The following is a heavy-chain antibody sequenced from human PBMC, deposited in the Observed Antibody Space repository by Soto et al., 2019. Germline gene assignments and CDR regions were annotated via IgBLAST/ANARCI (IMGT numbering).Heavy chain of an antibody. J-gene: IGHJ3*02. CDR3: ARRYSSAFDI. Sequence: SETLSLTCTVSGGSISSYYWSWIRQPPGKGLEWIGYIFYSGSTNYNPSLKSRVTISVDTSKNQFSLKLSSVTAADTAVYYCARRYSSAFDIWGQGTMVTVSS. D-gene: IGHD6-13*01. CDR1: GGSISSYY. V-gene: IGHV4-59*08. CDR2: IFYSGST.